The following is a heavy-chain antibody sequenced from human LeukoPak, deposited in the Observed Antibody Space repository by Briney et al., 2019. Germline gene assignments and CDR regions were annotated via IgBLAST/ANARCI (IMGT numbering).Heavy chain of an antibody. J-gene: IGHJ4*02. V-gene: IGHV3-48*03. CDR2: ISSSGSTI. CDR1: GFTFSSYE. Sequence: GGSLRLSCAASGFTFSSYEMNWVRQAPGKGLEWVSYISSSGSTIYYADSVKGRFTISRDNAKNSLYLQMNSLRAEDTAVYYCATDLVGPTRGPFDYWGQGTLVTVSS. D-gene: IGHD1-26*01. CDR3: ATDLVGPTRGPFDY.